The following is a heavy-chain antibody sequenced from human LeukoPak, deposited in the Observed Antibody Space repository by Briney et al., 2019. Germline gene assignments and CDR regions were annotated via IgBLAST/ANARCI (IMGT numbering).Heavy chain of an antibody. CDR1: SGSISGYY. CDR3: ARGVRHCASTTCFAGAGDI. Sequence: PSETLSLTCTVSSGSISGYYWTWIRQPPGKGLEWLGQMYYSGSIKYNPSLKSRVTVSTDTSKNQFSLKLRSVTAADTATYYCARGVRHCASTTCFAGAGDIWGQGKMVTVSS. V-gene: IGHV4-59*01. J-gene: IGHJ3*02. CDR2: MYYSGSI. D-gene: IGHD2-2*01.